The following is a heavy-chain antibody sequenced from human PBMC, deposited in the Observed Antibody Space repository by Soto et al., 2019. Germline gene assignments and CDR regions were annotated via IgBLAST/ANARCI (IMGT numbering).Heavy chain of an antibody. V-gene: IGHV1-69*12. Sequence: QVQLVQSGAEVKKPGSSVKVSCKASGGTFSSYAISWVRQAPGQGLEWMGGIIPIFGTANYAQKFQGRVTITADESTSTAYMELSSLRSEDTAVYYCARDAGLERLKAYHYCYYGMDVWGQGTTVTVSS. CDR3: ARDAGLERLKAYHYCYYGMDV. J-gene: IGHJ6*02. CDR2: IIPIFGTA. D-gene: IGHD1-1*01. CDR1: GGTFSSYA.